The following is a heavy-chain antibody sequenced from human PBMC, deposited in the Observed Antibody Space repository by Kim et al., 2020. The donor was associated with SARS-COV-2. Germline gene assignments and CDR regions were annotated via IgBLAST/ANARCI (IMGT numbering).Heavy chain of an antibody. D-gene: IGHD5-12*01. CDR3: ARGVWSGYDYWDYFDY. Sequence: ASVKVSCKASGYTFTSYYMHWVRQAPGQGLEWMGIINPSGGSTSYAQKFQGRVTMTRDTSTSTVYMELSSLRSEDTAVYYCARGVWSGYDYWDYFDYWGQGTLVTVSS. CDR1: GYTFTSYY. J-gene: IGHJ4*02. CDR2: INPSGGST. V-gene: IGHV1-46*01.